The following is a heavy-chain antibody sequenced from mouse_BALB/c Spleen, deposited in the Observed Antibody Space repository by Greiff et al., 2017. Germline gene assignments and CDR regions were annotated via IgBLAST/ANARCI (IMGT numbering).Heavy chain of an antibody. V-gene: IGHV5-9-4*01. CDR2: ISSGGSYT. J-gene: IGHJ4*01. Sequence: EVKLVESGGDLVKPGGSLKLSCAASGFTFSSYAMSWVRQSPEKRLEWVAEISSGGSYTYYPDTVTGRFTISRDNAKNTLYLEMSSLRSEDTAMYYCAKAKRGDAMDYWGQGTSVTVSS. CDR3: AKAKRGDAMDY. CDR1: GFTFSSYA.